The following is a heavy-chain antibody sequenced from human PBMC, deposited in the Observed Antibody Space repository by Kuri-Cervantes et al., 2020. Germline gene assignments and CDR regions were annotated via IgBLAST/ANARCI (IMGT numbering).Heavy chain of an antibody. CDR1: GYTFTGYY. J-gene: IGHJ6*02. V-gene: IGHV1-18*04. CDR3: ARGWNHTTTYYYYGMDV. CDR2: ISAYNGNT. D-gene: IGHD1-14*01. Sequence: ASVKVSCKASGYTFTGYYMHWVRQAPGQGLEWMGWISAYNGNTNYAQKFQGRVTITADESTSTAYMELSSLRSEDTAVYYCARGWNHTTTYYYYGMDVWGQGTTVTVSS.